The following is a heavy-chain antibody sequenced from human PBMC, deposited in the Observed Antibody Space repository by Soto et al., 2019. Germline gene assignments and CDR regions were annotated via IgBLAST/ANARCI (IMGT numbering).Heavy chain of an antibody. D-gene: IGHD3-3*01. CDR1: GYTFTGYY. Sequence: ASVKVSCKASGYTFTGYYMHWVRQAPGQGLEGMGWINPNSGGTNYAQKFQGRVTMTRDTSISTAYMELSRLRSDDTYVYYCATDGGFLEWLLSFDYWVQATLVTVTS. J-gene: IGHJ4*02. CDR2: INPNSGGT. CDR3: ATDGGFLEWLLSFDY. V-gene: IGHV1-2*02.